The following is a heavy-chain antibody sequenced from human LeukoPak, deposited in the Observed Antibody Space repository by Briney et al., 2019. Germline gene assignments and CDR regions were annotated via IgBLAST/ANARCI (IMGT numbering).Heavy chain of an antibody. D-gene: IGHD2-21*01. V-gene: IGHV3-48*03. Sequence: GGPLRLSCAASGFTFHDYAMYWVRQAPGKGLEWISYIGSSGSAGGNIYYAVSVKGRFTVSRDNAKDSLFLQMNSLQDADTAVYYCARAPTPYFTYYMDVWGKGTTVTVSS. CDR3: ARAPTPYFTYYMDV. J-gene: IGHJ6*03. CDR1: GFTFHDYA. CDR2: IGSSGSAGGNI.